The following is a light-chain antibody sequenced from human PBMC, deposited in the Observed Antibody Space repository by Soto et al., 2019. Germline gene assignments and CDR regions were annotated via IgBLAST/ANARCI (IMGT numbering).Light chain of an antibody. J-gene: IGKJ1*01. CDR1: QRVSSSY. CDR2: AAS. Sequence: EIVLTQSPGTLSLSPGERATLSCRANQRVSSSYLACYQHKPGQAPRLLMYAASTRATGIPDRFSGSGSGTDFTLTISRLEPEDFAVYYCQQYGNSRTFGQGTKVEIK. CDR3: QQYGNSRT. V-gene: IGKV3-20*01.